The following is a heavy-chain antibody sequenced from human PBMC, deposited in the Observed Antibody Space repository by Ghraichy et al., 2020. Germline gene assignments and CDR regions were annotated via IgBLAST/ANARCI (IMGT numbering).Heavy chain of an antibody. CDR2: ISAYNGNT. CDR1: GYSFTSYG. J-gene: IGHJ4*02. D-gene: IGHD6-13*01. Sequence: ASVKVSCKASGYSFTSYGISWVRQAPGQGLEWMGWISAYNGNTNYVQKVQGRVTMTTDTSTSTAYMELRSLRSDDTAVYYCVRDLGAQQLVRSDYWGQGTLVIVSS. CDR3: VRDLGAQQLVRSDY. V-gene: IGHV1-18*01.